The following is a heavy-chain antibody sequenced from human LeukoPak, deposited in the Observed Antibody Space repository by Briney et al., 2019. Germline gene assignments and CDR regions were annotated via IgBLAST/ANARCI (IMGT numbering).Heavy chain of an antibody. J-gene: IGHJ4*02. V-gene: IGHV1-18*01. D-gene: IGHD6-19*01. Sequence: ASVKVSSKASGYTFTSYGISWVRQAPGQGLEWMGWISAYNGNTNYAQKLQGRVTMTTDTSTSTAYMELRSLRSDDTAVYYCATLGIAVAGTPLDYWGQGTLVTVSS. CDR2: ISAYNGNT. CDR1: GYTFTSYG. CDR3: ATLGIAVAGTPLDY.